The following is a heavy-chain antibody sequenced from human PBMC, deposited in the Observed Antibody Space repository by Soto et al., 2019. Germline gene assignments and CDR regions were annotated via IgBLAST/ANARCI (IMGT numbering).Heavy chain of an antibody. CDR2: INHSGST. CDR1: GGSFSGYY. V-gene: IGHV4-34*01. CDR3: AFRTSGSYLGNAFDI. D-gene: IGHD1-26*01. Sequence: SETLSLTCAVYGGSFSGYYWSWIRQPPGKGLEWIGEINHSGSTNYNPSLKSRVTISVDTSKNQFSLKLSSVTAADTAVYYCAFRTSGSYLGNAFDIWGQGTMVTVSS. J-gene: IGHJ3*02.